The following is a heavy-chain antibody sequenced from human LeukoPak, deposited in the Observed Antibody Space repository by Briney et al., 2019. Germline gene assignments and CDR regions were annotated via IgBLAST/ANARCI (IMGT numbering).Heavy chain of an antibody. J-gene: IGHJ4*02. CDR3: ARDMLLGEWYFDY. V-gene: IGHV3-11*05. CDR1: GFTFSDYY. D-gene: IGHD1-26*01. Sequence: GGSLRLSCAASGFTFSDYYMSWIRQAPGKGLEWVSYISSSSSYTNYADSVKGRFTISRDNAKNSLYLQVNSLRAEDTAVYYCARDMLLGEWYFDYWGQGTLVTVSS. CDR2: ISSSSSYT.